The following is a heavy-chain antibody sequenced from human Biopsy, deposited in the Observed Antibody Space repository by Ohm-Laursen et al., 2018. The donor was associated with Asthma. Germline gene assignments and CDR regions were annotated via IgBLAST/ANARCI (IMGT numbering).Heavy chain of an antibody. CDR1: GYTFNSAD. CDR2: ISVYNGNT. J-gene: IGHJ6*02. CDR3: ARAVDYSHYYGIDV. Sequence: SVKVSYKTSGYTFNSADITWVRQAPGQGLEWMGWISVYNGNTKVAQKLQDRVTMITDTSTSTAYMELRSLRSDDTAVYFCARAVDYSHYYGIDVWGQGTTVTVS. D-gene: IGHD3-10*01. V-gene: IGHV1-18*01.